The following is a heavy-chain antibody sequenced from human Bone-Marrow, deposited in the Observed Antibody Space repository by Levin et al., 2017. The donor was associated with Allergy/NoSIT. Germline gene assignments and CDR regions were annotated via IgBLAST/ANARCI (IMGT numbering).Heavy chain of an antibody. CDR3: ARVVRGGISGYAFDI. Sequence: GESLKISCATSGFTFSNYYMSWIRQAPGKGLDWVSYISSSDSSRYYADSVRGRFTISTDNAMNSLYLQMNSLRVEDTAIYYCARVVRGGISGYAFDIWGQGTMVTVSS. CDR1: GFTFSNYY. D-gene: IGHD3-10*01. V-gene: IGHV3-11*01. CDR2: ISSSDSSR. J-gene: IGHJ3*02.